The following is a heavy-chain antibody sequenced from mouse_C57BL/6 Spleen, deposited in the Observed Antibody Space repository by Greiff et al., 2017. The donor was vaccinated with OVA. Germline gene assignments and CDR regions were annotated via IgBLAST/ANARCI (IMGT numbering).Heavy chain of an antibody. CDR1: GYTFTSYW. J-gene: IGHJ2*01. CDR2: IDPSDSYT. V-gene: IGHV1-50*01. CDR3: ARVDY. Sequence: VQLQQPGAELVKPGASVKLSCKASGYTFTSYWMQWVKQRPGQGLEWIGEIDPSDSYTNYNQKFKGKATLTVDTSSSTAYMKLSSLTSEDSAVYYCARVDYWGQGTTLTVSS.